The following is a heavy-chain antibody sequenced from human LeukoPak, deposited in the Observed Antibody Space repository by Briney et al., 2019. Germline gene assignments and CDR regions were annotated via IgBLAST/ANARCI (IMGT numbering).Heavy chain of an antibody. V-gene: IGHV4-4*02. D-gene: IGHD3-10*01. Sequence: PSETLSLTCAVSGGSISSSNWWSWVRQPPGKGLEWIGEIYHSGSTNYNPSLKSRVTISVDKSKNQFSLKLSSVTAADTAVYYCASFPSDGELLENWFDPWGQGTLVTVSS. CDR2: IYHSGST. CDR1: GGSISSSNW. J-gene: IGHJ5*02. CDR3: ASFPSDGELLENWFDP.